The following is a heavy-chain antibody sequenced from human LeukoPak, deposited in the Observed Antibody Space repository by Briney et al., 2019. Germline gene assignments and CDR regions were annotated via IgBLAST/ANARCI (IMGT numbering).Heavy chain of an antibody. J-gene: IGHJ5*02. V-gene: IGHV3-20*04. D-gene: IGHD3-22*01. Sequence: TGGSLRLSCAAYGFKFDDYGMRWVRQAPGKGLEWVCDINWNGAWTGYADSVKGRFTISRDNAKNYLYLQMNSLRAEDTALYYCAGYYYDSSRGFDLWGQGTLVTVSA. CDR1: GFKFDDYG. CDR2: INWNGAWT. CDR3: AGYYYDSSRGFDL.